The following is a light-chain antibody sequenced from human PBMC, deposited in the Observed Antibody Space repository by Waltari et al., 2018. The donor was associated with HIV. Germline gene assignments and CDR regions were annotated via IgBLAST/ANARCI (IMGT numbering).Light chain of an antibody. Sequence: EKVMTQSPATLSVSPGERATLSCRASQSVSSNLAWYQQKPGQAPRLLIYGAFTRATGISARFSGSVSGTEFTLTISSLQSEDFAVYYCQHYNNWPWTFGQGTKVATK. J-gene: IGKJ1*01. CDR3: QHYNNWPWT. V-gene: IGKV3-15*01. CDR2: GAF. CDR1: QSVSSN.